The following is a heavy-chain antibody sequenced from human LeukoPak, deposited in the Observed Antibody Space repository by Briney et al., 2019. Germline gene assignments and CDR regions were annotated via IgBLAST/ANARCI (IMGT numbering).Heavy chain of an antibody. D-gene: IGHD6-19*01. CDR3: ARQAVAGQVDY. CDR1: GFTFSIYS. Sequence: PGGPLRLSCAASGFTFSIYSMNWLRPAPGKGLEWVSSISSGSSYIYHADSVKGRFTISRDNAKNSLYLQMNSLRAEDTAVYYGARQAVAGQVDYWGQGTLVTVSS. V-gene: IGHV3-21*01. CDR2: ISSGSSYI. J-gene: IGHJ4*02.